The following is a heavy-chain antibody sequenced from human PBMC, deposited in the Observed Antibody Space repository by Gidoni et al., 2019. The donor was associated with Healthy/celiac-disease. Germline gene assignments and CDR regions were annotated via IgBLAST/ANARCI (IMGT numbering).Heavy chain of an antibody. Sequence: QVQLVQSGAEVKKPGASVKVSCKASGYTFTSYIMPWVRQAPGQGLEWMGIINPSGGSTSYAQKFQGRVTMTRDTSTSTVYMELSSLRSEDTAVYYCARGYHVTMVRGVNAWFDPWGQGTLVTVSS. V-gene: IGHV1-46*03. D-gene: IGHD3-10*01. J-gene: IGHJ5*02. CDR2: INPSGGST. CDR1: GYTFTSYI. CDR3: ARGYHVTMVRGVNAWFDP.